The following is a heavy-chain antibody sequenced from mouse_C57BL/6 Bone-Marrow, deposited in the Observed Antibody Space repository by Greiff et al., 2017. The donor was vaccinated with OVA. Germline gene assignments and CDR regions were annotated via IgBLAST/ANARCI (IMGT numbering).Heavy chain of an antibody. Sequence: QVHVKQSGAELVKPGASVKMSCKASGYTFTSYWITWVKQRPGQGLEWIGDIYPGSGSTNYNEKFKSKATLTVDTSSSTAYMQLSSLTSEDSAVYYCARGGFYSDWYFDVWGTGTTVTVSS. J-gene: IGHJ1*03. CDR2: IYPGSGST. CDR3: ARGGFYSDWYFDV. D-gene: IGHD2-12*01. V-gene: IGHV1-55*01. CDR1: GYTFTSYW.